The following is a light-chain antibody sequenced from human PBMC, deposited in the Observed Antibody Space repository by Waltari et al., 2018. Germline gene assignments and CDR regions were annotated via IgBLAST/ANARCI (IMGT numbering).Light chain of an antibody. CDR3: QQYLSAPRT. CDR2: WAS. V-gene: IGKV4-1*01. Sequence: DIVMTQSPDSLAVSLGERATTNCKSSESVIYDSHNKNYLAGYQQKPGQPPKLLIHWASIRESGVPDRFSGSGSGTDFTLTISSLQAEDVAVYYCQQYLSAPRTFGQGTVLEIK. J-gene: IGKJ2*02. CDR1: ESVIYDSHNKNY.